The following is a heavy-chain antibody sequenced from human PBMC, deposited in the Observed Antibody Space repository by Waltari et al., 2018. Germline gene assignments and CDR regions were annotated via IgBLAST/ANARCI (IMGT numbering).Heavy chain of an antibody. CDR2: IYTSGST. D-gene: IGHD3-10*01. CDR1: GGSINSGSYY. CDR3: ARGRFGESDAFDI. J-gene: IGHJ3*02. Sequence: QVQLQESGPGLVKPSQTLSLTCTVSGGSINSGSYYWSWIRQPAGKGLEWIGCIYTSGSTNYNPSLKSRVTISVDTSKNQFSLKLSSVTAADTAVYYCARGRFGESDAFDIWGQGTMVTVSS. V-gene: IGHV4-61*02.